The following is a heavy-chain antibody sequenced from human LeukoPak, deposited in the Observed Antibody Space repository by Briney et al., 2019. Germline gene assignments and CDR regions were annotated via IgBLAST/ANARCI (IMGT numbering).Heavy chain of an antibody. CDR2: IYYSGST. CDR3: ARLAEMATIFTDYYYYMDV. J-gene: IGHJ6*03. CDR1: GGSISSSSYY. Sequence: QPSETLSLTCTVSGGSISSSSYYWGWIRQPPGKGLEWIGSIYYSGSTYYNPSLKSRVTISVDTSKNQFSLKLSSVTAADTAVYYCARLAEMATIFTDYYYYMDVWGKGTTVTISS. V-gene: IGHV4-39*01. D-gene: IGHD5-24*01.